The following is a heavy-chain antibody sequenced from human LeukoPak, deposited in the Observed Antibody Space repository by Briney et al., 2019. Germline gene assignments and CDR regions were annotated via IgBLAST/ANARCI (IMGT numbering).Heavy chain of an antibody. CDR2: INPNSGGT. Sequence: GASVKVSCKASGYTFTGYYMHWVRQAPGQGLEWMGWINPNSGGTNYAQKFQGRVTMTRDTSISTAYMELSRLRSDDTAVYYCAIGYYYDSSGYYYGFDYWGQGTLVTVSS. J-gene: IGHJ4*02. CDR1: GYTFTGYY. D-gene: IGHD3-22*01. CDR3: AIGYYYDSSGYYYGFDY. V-gene: IGHV1-2*02.